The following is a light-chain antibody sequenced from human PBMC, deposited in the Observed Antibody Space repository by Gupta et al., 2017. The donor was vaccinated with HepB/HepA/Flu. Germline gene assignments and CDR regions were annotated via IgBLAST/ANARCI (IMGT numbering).Light chain of an antibody. J-gene: IGLJ1*01. CDR2: DNS. CDR3: QSYDSTLSGSNV. Sequence: QSVLTQPPSVSGAPGQRVTISCTGSSSNIGAGYDVHWYQQLPGTAPNLLIYDNSNRPSGVPDRFSGYKSGTSASLAITGLQAEDEADYYCQSYDSTLSGSNVFGTGTKVTVL. V-gene: IGLV1-40*01. CDR1: SSNIGAGYD.